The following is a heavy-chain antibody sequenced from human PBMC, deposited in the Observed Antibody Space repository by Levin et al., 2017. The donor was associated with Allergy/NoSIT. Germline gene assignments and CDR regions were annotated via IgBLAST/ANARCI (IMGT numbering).Heavy chain of an antibody. CDR3: ARSENYYYYGMDV. Sequence: GGSLRLSCAASGFTFSRYTMNWVRQAPGKGLEWVSYISSSSSTMYYADSVKGRFTISRDNAKNSLYLQMNSLRAEDTAVYYCARSENYYYYGMDVWGQGTTVTVSS. J-gene: IGHJ6*02. V-gene: IGHV3-48*01. CDR1: GFTFSRYT. CDR2: ISSSSSTM.